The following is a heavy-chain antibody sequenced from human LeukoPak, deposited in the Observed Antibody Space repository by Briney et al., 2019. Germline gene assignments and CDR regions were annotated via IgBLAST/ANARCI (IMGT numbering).Heavy chain of an antibody. J-gene: IGHJ4*02. CDR1: GFTFYDYD. Sequence: PGGSLRLSCAASGFTFYDYDMSWLRQAPGQGREWVSGINWNGDNTDYADSVKGRFTISRDNAKNSLYLQMNSLRAEDTALYYCARGFDGNFDYWGQGTLVTVSP. CDR2: INWNGDNT. V-gene: IGHV3-20*04. CDR3: ARGFDGNFDY. D-gene: IGHD3-9*01.